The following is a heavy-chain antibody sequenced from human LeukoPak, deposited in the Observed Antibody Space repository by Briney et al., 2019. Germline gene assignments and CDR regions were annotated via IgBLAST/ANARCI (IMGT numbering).Heavy chain of an antibody. D-gene: IGHD4-17*01. CDR3: AKNRGDYGDYHPGDY. Sequence: PGGSLRLSCAASGFTFSSYGMHWVRQAPGKGLEWVAFIRYDGSSKYYADSVKGRFTISRDNSKNTLYLQMNSLRAEDTAVYYCAKNRGDYGDYHPGDYWGQGTLVTVSS. CDR2: IRYDGSSK. CDR1: GFTFSSYG. V-gene: IGHV3-30*02. J-gene: IGHJ4*02.